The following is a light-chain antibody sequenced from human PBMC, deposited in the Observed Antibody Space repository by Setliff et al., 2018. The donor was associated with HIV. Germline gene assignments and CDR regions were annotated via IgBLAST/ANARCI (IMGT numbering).Light chain of an antibody. J-gene: IGKJ2*01. CDR2: KAS. CDR1: QSISTW. V-gene: IGKV1-5*03. Sequence: DIQMTQSPSTLSASVGDRVTITCRASQSISTWLAWYQQKPGKAPKLLIYKASNLESAVPSRFSGSGSGTEFTLTISSLQPDDFATYYCQQYSSYLYTFGQGTKVDIK. CDR3: QQYSSYLYT.